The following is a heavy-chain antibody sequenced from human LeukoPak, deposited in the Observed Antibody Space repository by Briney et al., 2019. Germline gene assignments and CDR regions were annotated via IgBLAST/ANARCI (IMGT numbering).Heavy chain of an antibody. D-gene: IGHD3-10*01. CDR1: GVSISSCSYY. V-gene: IGHV4-61*02. CDR2: IYSSGST. J-gene: IGHJ4*02. Sequence: SETLSLTCTASGVSISSCSYYWSWNGQRAGKGLEWIVRIYSSGSTNYNPSLKSRVTISVDTSKNQFSLKLSSVTAADTAVYYCARESALGSGSYYNGHALDYWGQGTLVTVSS. CDR3: ARESALGSGSYYNGHALDY.